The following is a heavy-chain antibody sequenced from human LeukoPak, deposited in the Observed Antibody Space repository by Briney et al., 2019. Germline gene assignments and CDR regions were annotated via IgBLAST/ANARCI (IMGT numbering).Heavy chain of an antibody. V-gene: IGHV4-4*07. J-gene: IGHJ6*03. CDR1: GGSISSYY. CDR3: ARAGYSSGWFYYYYMDG. CDR2: IYTSGST. Sequence: SESLSLTCTVSGGSISSYYWSWIRQPAGKGLEWIGRIYTSGSTNYNPSLKSRVTMSVATSKDQFSLKLSSVTAADTAVYYCARAGYSSGWFYYYYMDGWGKGTTVTISS. D-gene: IGHD6-19*01.